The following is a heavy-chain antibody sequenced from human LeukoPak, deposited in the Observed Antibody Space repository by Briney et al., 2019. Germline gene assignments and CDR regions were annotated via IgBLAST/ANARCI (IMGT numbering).Heavy chain of an antibody. V-gene: IGHV4-59*03. CDR2: IYYSGST. J-gene: IGHJ4*02. D-gene: IGHD2-21*02. CDR1: GGSISSYY. Sequence: SETLSLTCTVSGGSISSYYWSWIRQPPGKGLEWIGYIYYSGSTKYNPSLKSRVTISVDTSKNQFSLKLSSVTAADTAVYHCAGLVVGTATIDYWGQGTLVTVSS. CDR3: AGLVVGTATIDY.